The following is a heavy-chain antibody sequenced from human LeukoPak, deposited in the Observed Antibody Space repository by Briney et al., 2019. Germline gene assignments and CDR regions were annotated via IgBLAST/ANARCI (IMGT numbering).Heavy chain of an antibody. J-gene: IGHJ6*03. Sequence: SETLSLTCTVSGASITAYYWTWIRQSAGEGLEFIGRIYSTGDTDHNYNPSLASRVTISGDTSKDQVSLRLKSVTAADTAVYYCVRDRPDGFTHGHYYYNMDVWGKGTTVTVSS. CDR3: VRDRPDGFTHGHYYYNMDV. CDR1: GASITAYY. CDR2: IYSTGDTDH. V-gene: IGHV4-4*07.